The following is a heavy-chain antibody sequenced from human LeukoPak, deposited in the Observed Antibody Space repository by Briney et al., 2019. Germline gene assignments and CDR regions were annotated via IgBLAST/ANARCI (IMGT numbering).Heavy chain of an antibody. CDR2: ISYDGSNK. CDR3: ARGPNFGDYVPLCY. CDR1: GFTFSSYA. Sequence: PGRSLRLSCAASGFTFSSYAMHWVRQAPGKGLEWVAVISYDGSNKYYADSVKGRFTISRDNSKNTLYLQMNSLRAEDTAVYYCARGPNFGDYVPLCYWGQGTLVTVSS. V-gene: IGHV3-30-3*01. J-gene: IGHJ4*02. D-gene: IGHD4-17*01.